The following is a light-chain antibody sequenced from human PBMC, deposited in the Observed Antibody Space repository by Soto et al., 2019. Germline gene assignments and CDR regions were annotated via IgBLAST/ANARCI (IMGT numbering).Light chain of an antibody. CDR1: SSDVGDYNY. CDR3: SSYTSTTVV. CDR2: DVS. Sequence: QSALTQPASVSGSPGQSITISCTGTSSDVGDYNYVSWYQQHPSKAPKLMIYDVSNRPSGISNRFSGSKSGNTASLTISGLQAEDEADYYCSSYTSTTVVFGGGTKVTVL. J-gene: IGLJ2*01. V-gene: IGLV2-14*01.